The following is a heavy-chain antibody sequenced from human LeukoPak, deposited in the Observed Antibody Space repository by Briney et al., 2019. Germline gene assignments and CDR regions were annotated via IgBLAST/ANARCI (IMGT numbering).Heavy chain of an antibody. V-gene: IGHV4-38-2*02. J-gene: IGHJ4*02. D-gene: IGHD6-19*01. CDR3: TRDAIAVAGTRYFDQ. CDR1: GGSISSAYY. CDR2: LSHSGRT. Sequence: PSETLSLTCTVSGGSISSAYYWGWIRQPPGKGLEWIGSLSHSGRTYYNPSLKSRVTVSVDTSKNQFSLKLSSVTAADTAVYSCTRDAIAVAGTRYFDQWGQGTLVTVSS.